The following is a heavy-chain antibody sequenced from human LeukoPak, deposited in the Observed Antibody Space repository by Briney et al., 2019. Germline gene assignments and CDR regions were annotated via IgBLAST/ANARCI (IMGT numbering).Heavy chain of an antibody. CDR1: GASITSYY. J-gene: IGHJ4*02. Sequence: SETLSLTCTVSGASITSYYWSWIRQPPGKGLEWIGYIYYSGSTYYNPSLKSRVTISVDTSKNQFSLKLTSVTAADTAVYYYARRRERQCSRTICYDYFDFWGQGTLVTVSS. D-gene: IGHD2-2*01. CDR2: IYYSGST. V-gene: IGHV4-59*04. CDR3: ARRRERQCSRTICYDYFDF.